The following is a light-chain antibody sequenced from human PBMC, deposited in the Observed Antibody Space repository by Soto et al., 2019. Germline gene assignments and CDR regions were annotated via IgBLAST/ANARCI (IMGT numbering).Light chain of an antibody. Sequence: QSALTQPRSVSGSPGQSVTVSCTGTSSDVGVYNYVSWYQQHPGKAPKLIIYDVTKRPSGVPDRFSGSKSGNTASLTISGLQAEDEADYYCCSYAGSYSFLFGGGTKVTVL. CDR3: CSYAGSYSFL. CDR2: DVT. CDR1: SSDVGVYNY. V-gene: IGLV2-11*01. J-gene: IGLJ3*02.